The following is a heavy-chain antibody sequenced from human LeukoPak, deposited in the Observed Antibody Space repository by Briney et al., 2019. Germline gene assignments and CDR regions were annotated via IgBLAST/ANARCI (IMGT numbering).Heavy chain of an antibody. D-gene: IGHD1-26*01. CDR2: IKQDGSEQ. V-gene: IGHV3-7*01. CDR3: AREWYSGSYFDY. CDR1: GFTFSTYW. Sequence: AGGSLRLSCAASGFTFSTYWMSWVRQAPGKGLEWVANIKQDGSEQYYVDPVKGRFTISRDNAKNSLNLQMNTLRPEDTAVYYRAREWYSGSYFDYWGQGTLVTVSS. J-gene: IGHJ4*02.